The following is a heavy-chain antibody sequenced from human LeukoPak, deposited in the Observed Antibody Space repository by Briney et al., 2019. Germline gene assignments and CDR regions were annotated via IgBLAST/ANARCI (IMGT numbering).Heavy chain of an antibody. Sequence: PSETLSLTCTVSGGSITSGDYYWSWLRQPAGKGLEWIRRIYLGGSSSYNPSLKSRVTISVDTSKNQFSLKLSSVTAADTAVYYCARRVDYYDTQNFDPWGQGTLVTVSS. J-gene: IGHJ5*02. D-gene: IGHD3-22*01. CDR2: IYLGGSS. V-gene: IGHV4-61*10. CDR1: GGSITSGDYY. CDR3: ARRVDYYDTQNFDP.